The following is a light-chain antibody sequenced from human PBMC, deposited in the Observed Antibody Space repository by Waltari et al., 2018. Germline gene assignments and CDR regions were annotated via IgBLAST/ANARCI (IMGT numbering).Light chain of an antibody. V-gene: IGKV2-28*01. CDR1: QSLLHSNEKNY. Sequence: EIVMTQSPLSLPVTPGEPASISCRSSQSLLHSNEKNYLDWYLQKPGQSPQLRIYLGSNLASGVPDRFSGSGSGTDFTLKISRVEAEDVGVYYCMQALQTPLAFGQGTKLEIK. CDR3: MQALQTPLA. J-gene: IGKJ2*01. CDR2: LGS.